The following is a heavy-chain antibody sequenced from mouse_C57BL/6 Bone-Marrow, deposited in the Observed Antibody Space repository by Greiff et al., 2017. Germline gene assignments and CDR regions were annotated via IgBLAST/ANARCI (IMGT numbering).Heavy chain of an antibody. D-gene: IGHD1-1*01. CDR2: IDPSDSYT. CDR3: AREDYYGRDYAMDY. V-gene: IGHV1-69*01. J-gene: IGHJ4*01. Sequence: QVQLQQPGAELVMPGASVKLSCKASGYTFTSYWMHWVKQRPGQGLEWIGDIDPSDSYTNYNQKFKGKSTLTVDKSSSNAYMQISSLTSEDSAVYYCAREDYYGRDYAMDYWGQGTSVTVSS. CDR1: GYTFTSYW.